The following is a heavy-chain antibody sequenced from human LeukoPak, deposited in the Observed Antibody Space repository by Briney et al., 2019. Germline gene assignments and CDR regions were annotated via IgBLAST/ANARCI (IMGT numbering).Heavy chain of an antibody. CDR2: ISSSSSYI. V-gene: IGHV3-21*01. J-gene: IGHJ4*02. CDR1: GFTFSTYG. CDR3: ASRVPLDY. D-gene: IGHD2-2*01. Sequence: PGGSLRLSCAASGFTFSTYGLNWVRQAPGKGLEWVSYISSSSSYIYYADSVKGRFTISRDNAKNSLYLQMNSLRAEDTAAYYCASRVPLDYWGQGTLVTVSS.